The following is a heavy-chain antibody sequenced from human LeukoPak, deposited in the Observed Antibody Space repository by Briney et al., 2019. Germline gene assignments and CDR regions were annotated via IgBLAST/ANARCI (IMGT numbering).Heavy chain of an antibody. D-gene: IGHD2-2*01. J-gene: IGHJ5*02. Sequence: SETLSLTCTVSSGSISSYYWSWIRQPPGKGLEWIGYIYYSGSTNYNPSLKSRVTISVDASKNHFSLKVSSVTAADTAVYYCARDLVVVPAAINWFDPWGQGTLVTVSS. CDR3: ARDLVVVPAAINWFDP. CDR1: SGSISSYY. CDR2: IYYSGST. V-gene: IGHV4-59*12.